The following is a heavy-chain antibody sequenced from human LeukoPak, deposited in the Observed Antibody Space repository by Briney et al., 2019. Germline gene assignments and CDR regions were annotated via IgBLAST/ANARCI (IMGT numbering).Heavy chain of an antibody. Sequence: SETLSLTCAVSGGSISSSNWWSWVRQPPGKGLEWIGEIYHSGSTNYNPSLKSRVTISVDKSKNQFSLKLSSVTAADTAVYYCARDLTHYYYGMDVWGQGTTVTVSS. J-gene: IGHJ6*02. CDR2: IYHSGST. CDR1: GGSISSSNW. CDR3: ARDLTHYYYGMDV. V-gene: IGHV4-4*02.